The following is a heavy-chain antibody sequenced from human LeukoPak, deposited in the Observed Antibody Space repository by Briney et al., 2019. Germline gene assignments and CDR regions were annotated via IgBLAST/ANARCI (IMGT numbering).Heavy chain of an antibody. J-gene: IGHJ3*02. CDR1: GYTFTGYY. CDR3: ARVGRFGDTAGDAFDI. CDR2: INPNSGGT. Sequence: ASVKVSCKASGYTFTGYYMHWVRQAPGQGLEWMGWINPNSGGTNYAQKFQGRVTMTRDTSISTAYMELSRLRSDDTAVYYCARVGRFGDTAGDAFDIWGQGTMVTVSS. D-gene: IGHD3-10*01. V-gene: IGHV1-2*02.